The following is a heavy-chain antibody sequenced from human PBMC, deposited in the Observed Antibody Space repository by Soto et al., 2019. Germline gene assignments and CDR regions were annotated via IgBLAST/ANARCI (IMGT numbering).Heavy chain of an antibody. CDR1: GYTFTSYD. CDR2: MNPNSGNT. D-gene: IGHD3-10*01. J-gene: IGHJ5*02. Sequence: QVQLVQSGAEVKKPGASVKVSCKASGYTFTSYDINWVRQATGQGLEWMGWMNPNSGNTGYAQKFQGKVTMTRNTSISTAYRELSSLRSEDKAVYYCARVRITMVRGVIHNWFDPWGQGTLVTVSS. V-gene: IGHV1-8*01. CDR3: ARVRITMVRGVIHNWFDP.